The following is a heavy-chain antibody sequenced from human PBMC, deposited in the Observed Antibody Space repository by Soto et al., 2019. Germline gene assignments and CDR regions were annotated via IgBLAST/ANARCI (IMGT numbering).Heavy chain of an antibody. CDR1: VYTFSNHW. CDR2: IYVGDSDI. Sequence: GESLKIYCKASVYTFSNHWIGWVRQMPGKGLEWMGNIYVGDSDIRYRPSFQGQVTISADRSISTAYLQWSSLEASDTATYYCAREGGRRGTYYFDSWGQGTPVTVSS. J-gene: IGHJ4*02. V-gene: IGHV5-51*01. CDR3: AREGGRRGTYYFDS. D-gene: IGHD1-7*01.